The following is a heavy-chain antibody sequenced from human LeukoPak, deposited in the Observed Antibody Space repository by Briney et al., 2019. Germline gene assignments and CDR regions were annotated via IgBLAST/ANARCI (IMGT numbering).Heavy chain of an antibody. V-gene: IGHV4-34*01. CDR3: AIAYYDFWSGYLSRGWFDP. J-gene: IGHJ5*02. D-gene: IGHD3-3*01. CDR1: GGSFSGYY. Sequence: PSETLSLTCAVYGGSFSGYYWSWIRQPPGKGLEWIGEINHSGSTNYNPSLKSRVTISVDKSKNQFSLKLSSVTAADTAVYYCAIAYYDFWSGYLSRGWFDPWGQGTLVTVSS. CDR2: INHSGST.